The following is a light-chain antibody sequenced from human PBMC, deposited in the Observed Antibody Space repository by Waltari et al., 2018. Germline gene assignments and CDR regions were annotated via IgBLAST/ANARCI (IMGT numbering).Light chain of an antibody. CDR2: KES. CDR3: QQYNSYEWT. V-gene: IGKV1-5*03. J-gene: IGKJ1*01. Sequence: DIQMTQFPSTLSASVGDRLTITCRASQSVNSWLAWYQEKPGKAPKLLIYKESSLERGVPSRFSGSGSGTEFTLTISSLQPDDFATYYCQQYNSYEWTFGQGTKVAIK. CDR1: QSVNSW.